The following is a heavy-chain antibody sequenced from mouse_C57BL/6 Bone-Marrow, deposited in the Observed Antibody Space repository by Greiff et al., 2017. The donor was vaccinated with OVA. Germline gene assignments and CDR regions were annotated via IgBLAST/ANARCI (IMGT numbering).Heavy chain of an antibody. CDR3: ARWGLYYAMDY. V-gene: IGHV1-26*01. CDR1: GYTFTDYY. D-gene: IGHD6-1*01. CDR2: INPNNGGT. J-gene: IGHJ4*01. Sequence: VQLQQPGPELVKPGASVKISCKASGYTFTDYYMNWVKQSHGKSLEWIGDINPNNGGTSYNQKFKGKATLTVDKSSSTAYMELRSLTSEDSAVYYCARWGLYYAMDYWGQGTSVTVSS.